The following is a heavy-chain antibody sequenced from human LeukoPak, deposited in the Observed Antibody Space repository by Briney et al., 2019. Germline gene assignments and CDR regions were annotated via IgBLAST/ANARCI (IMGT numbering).Heavy chain of an antibody. Sequence: PGGSLRLSCAASGFTLSHYYMTWIRQAPGKGLEWLSCISSSGDTIYYADSVKGRFTVSRDNAENSLYLQMNSLRAEDTAMYYCARDPATSYYYYYMDVWGKGTTVTVSS. CDR1: GFTLSHYY. CDR2: ISSSGDTI. D-gene: IGHD1-26*01. CDR3: ARDPATSYYYYYMDV. V-gene: IGHV3-11*01. J-gene: IGHJ6*03.